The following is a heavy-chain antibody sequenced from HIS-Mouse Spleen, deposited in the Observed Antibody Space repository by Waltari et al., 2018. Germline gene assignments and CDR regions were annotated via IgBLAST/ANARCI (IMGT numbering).Heavy chain of an antibody. CDR1: GFTFSSYA. Sequence: QVQLVESGGGVVQPGRSLRLSCAASGFTFSSYAMHWVRPAPGKGLGWVAVISYDGRNKYHADSVKGRFTISRDNSKNSLYLQMNSLRAEDTAVYYCAREPHYGGNSHFDYWGQGTLVTVSS. CDR2: ISYDGRNK. V-gene: IGHV3-30*04. D-gene: IGHD4-17*01. CDR3: AREPHYGGNSHFDY. J-gene: IGHJ4*02.